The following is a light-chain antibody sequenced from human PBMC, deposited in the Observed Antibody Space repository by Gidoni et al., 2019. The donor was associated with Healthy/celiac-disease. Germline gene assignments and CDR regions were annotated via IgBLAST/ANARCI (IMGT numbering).Light chain of an antibody. CDR3: QSYDSSTNWV. CDR1: SGSIASNY. Sequence: VSESPGKTVTISCTGSSGSIASNYVQWYQQRPGSAPTTVIYEDNQRPSGVPDRFSGSIDSSSNSASLTISGLKTEDEADYYCQSYDSSTNWVFGGGTKLTVL. CDR2: EDN. J-gene: IGLJ3*02. V-gene: IGLV6-57*02.